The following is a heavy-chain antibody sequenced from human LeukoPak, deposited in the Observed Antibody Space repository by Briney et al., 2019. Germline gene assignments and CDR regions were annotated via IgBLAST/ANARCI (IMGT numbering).Heavy chain of an antibody. J-gene: IGHJ4*02. Sequence: GGSLRLSCAASGFTFSSYSMNWVRQAPGKGLEWVSYISSSSSTIYYADSVKGRFTISRVNAKNSLYLQMNSLRAEDTAVYYCADLKSDKYYYDSSRGYWGQGTLVTVS. CDR1: GFTFSSYS. CDR3: ADLKSDKYYYDSSRGY. CDR2: ISSSSSTI. V-gene: IGHV3-48*04. D-gene: IGHD3-22*01.